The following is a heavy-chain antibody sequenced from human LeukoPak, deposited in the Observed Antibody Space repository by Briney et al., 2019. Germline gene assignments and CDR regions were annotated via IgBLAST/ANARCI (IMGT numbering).Heavy chain of an antibody. J-gene: IGHJ6*03. D-gene: IGHD4-17*01. CDR2: IYHSGST. Sequence: SETLSLTCAVSGGSISSSNWWSWVRQPPGKGLEWIGEIYHSGSTKYNASLKSRVTIPVDKSKNQFSLKLSSVTAADTAVYYCARLLYGDYATLRYYYYYMDVWGKGTTVTISS. V-gene: IGHV4-4*02. CDR1: GGSISSSNW. CDR3: ARLLYGDYATLRYYYYYMDV.